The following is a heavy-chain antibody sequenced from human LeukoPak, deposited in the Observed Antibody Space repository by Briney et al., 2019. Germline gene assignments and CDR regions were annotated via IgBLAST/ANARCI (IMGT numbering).Heavy chain of an antibody. CDR3: ARHETQYGPQLDAFDI. CDR2: IYPGDSDT. Sequence: GESLKISCKGSGYSFTSYWIAWVRQMPGRGLEWMGIIYPGDSDTRYSPSFQGQVTISADKSISTAYLQWSSLQASDTAMYYCARHETQYGPQLDAFDIWGQGTMVTVSS. D-gene: IGHD4-17*01. V-gene: IGHV5-51*01. CDR1: GYSFTSYW. J-gene: IGHJ3*02.